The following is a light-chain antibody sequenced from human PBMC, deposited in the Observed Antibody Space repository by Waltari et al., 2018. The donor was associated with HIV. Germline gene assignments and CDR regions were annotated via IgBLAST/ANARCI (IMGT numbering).Light chain of an antibody. CDR1: SSAVGCSAC. V-gene: IGLV2-14*01. J-gene: IGLJ2*01. CDR2: EVT. Sequence: QSALTQPASVSGSPGQSITISCTGPSSAVGCSACISWYQQHPGKAPRLIIYEVTNRPSGVSNRFFGSKSANTASLTISGLQADDEADYYCSYTGTNSLHFGGGTKVTVL. CDR3: CSYTGTNSLH.